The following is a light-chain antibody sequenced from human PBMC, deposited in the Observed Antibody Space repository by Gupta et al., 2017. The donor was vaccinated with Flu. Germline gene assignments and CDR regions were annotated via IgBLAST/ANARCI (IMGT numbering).Light chain of an antibody. CDR3: AAWDDSLTALSADGSLTGLWV. Sequence: YQHLPGTAPRLLIYNDNQRPSGVPDRFSGAKSGTSASLAIGGLQSEDEADYYCAAWDDSLTALSADGSLTGLWVFGGGTKLSVL. V-gene: IGLV1-44*01. CDR2: NDN. J-gene: IGLJ3*02.